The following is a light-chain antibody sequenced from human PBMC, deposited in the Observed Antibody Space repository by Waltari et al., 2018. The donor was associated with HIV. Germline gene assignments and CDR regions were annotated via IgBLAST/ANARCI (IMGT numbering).Light chain of an antibody. Sequence: DIQLTQSPSFLSASVGDRVTITCRASQGISSYLAWYQQKPGKAPNLLIYSASTLQNGVPLRFSGSGSGTEFTLTISDLQPEDFATYYCQQLNTYPLFFGGGTKVDIK. CDR3: QQLNTYPLF. J-gene: IGKJ4*01. V-gene: IGKV1-9*01. CDR2: SAS. CDR1: QGISSY.